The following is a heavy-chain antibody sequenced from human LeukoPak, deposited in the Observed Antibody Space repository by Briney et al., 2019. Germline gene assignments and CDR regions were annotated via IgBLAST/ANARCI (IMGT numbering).Heavy chain of an antibody. CDR1: GFTFSSYW. V-gene: IGHV3-7*01. D-gene: IGHD2-8*01. J-gene: IGHJ4*02. Sequence: GGSLRLSCAASGFTFSSYWMSWVRQAPGKGLEWVSNIKQDGSEKYYVGSVKGRFTISRDNAKNSLYLQMNNLGAEDTAVYYCATDPASYCTSSTCDFDYWGQGTLVTVSS. CDR2: IKQDGSEK. CDR3: ATDPASYCTSSTCDFDY.